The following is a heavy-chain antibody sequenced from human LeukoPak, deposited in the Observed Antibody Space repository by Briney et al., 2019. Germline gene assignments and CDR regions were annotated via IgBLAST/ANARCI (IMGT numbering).Heavy chain of an antibody. CDR2: ISGSGSTI. CDR3: ARFTSNWP. J-gene: IGHJ4*02. CDR1: GFTLSSYE. Sequence: GGSLRLSCAASGFTLSSYEMSWVRQAPGKGLEWVSYISGSGSTIYYADSVKGRFTISRDNAKNSLYLQMNSLRAEDTAVYYCARFTSNWPWGQGTLVTVSS. D-gene: IGHD6-13*01. V-gene: IGHV3-48*03.